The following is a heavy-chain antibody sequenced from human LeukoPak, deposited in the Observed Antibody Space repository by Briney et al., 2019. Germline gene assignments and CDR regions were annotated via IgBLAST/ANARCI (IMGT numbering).Heavy chain of an antibody. D-gene: IGHD1-7*01. CDR1: GYTFTGYY. CDR2: INPNSGGT. V-gene: IGHV1-2*02. Sequence: ASVKVSCKASGYTFTGYYMHWVRQAPGQGLEWMGWINPNSGGTNYAQKFQGRVTMTRDTSISTAYMELSRLRSDDTAVYYCARDAGITGTRSGFDYCGQGTLVTVSS. CDR3: ARDAGITGTRSGFDY. J-gene: IGHJ4*02.